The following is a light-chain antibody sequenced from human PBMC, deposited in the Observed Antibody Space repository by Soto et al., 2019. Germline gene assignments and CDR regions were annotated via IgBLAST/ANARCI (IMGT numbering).Light chain of an antibody. J-gene: IGKJ2*01. CDR3: QQLDSSPPMYT. V-gene: IGKV3-20*01. CDR1: QSVTSRY. Sequence: EIVLTQSPVTLSLSPGDRATLSCRTSQSVTSRYLAWYQQRPGQAPRLLIYGASNRATGIPDRFSGSGSGTDFSLTISRLEPEDFAVYYCQQLDSSPPMYTFGQGTKLEIK. CDR2: GAS.